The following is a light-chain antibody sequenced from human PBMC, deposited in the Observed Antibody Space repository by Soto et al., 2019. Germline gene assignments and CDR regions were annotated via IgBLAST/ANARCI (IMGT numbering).Light chain of an antibody. CDR3: AAWDDGLNGHVV. J-gene: IGLJ2*01. Sequence: QSALTQPPSASGTPGQRVTISCSGSSSNIGSSTVNWYQQLPGTAPKLLIYSNNQRPSGVPDRFSGSKSGTPASLAISGLQSEDEADYYCAAWDDGLNGHVVFGGGTK. CDR2: SNN. CDR1: SSNIGSST. V-gene: IGLV1-44*01.